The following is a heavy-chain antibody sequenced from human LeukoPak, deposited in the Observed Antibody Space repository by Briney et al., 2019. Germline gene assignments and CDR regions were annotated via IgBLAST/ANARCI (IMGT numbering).Heavy chain of an antibody. CDR1: GFTFSSFD. Sequence: GGPLRLSCAASGFTFSSFDMHWVRQPPGQGLEWVSTIGTASDTYYPGSVEGRFTLSRDNAKNYLHLQMNSLPAGDTAVYYWARGPPRGKYYYMDVWGKGTTVTVSS. CDR3: ARGPPRGKYYYMDV. V-gene: IGHV3-13*01. J-gene: IGHJ6*03. CDR2: IGTASDT. D-gene: IGHD1-1*01.